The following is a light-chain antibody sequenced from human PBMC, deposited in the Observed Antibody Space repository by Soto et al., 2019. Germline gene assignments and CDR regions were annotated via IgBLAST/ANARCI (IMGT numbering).Light chain of an antibody. J-gene: IGKJ1*01. CDR3: QQYNNWPWT. CDR1: QSISGA. Sequence: SPGTLSLSPGGIATLSCRASQSISGALAWYQQKPGQAPRLLIYGASTRATSFPARFSGSGSGTDFTLTISSLQSEDFAVYYCQQYNNWPWTVGQGTKVDIK. V-gene: IGKV3-15*01. CDR2: GAS.